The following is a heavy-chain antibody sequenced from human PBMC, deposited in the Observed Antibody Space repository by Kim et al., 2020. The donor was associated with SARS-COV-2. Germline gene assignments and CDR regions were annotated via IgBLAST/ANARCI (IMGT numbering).Heavy chain of an antibody. CDR3: ARDSGSYLDS. V-gene: IGHV3-30*01. J-gene: IGHJ4*02. Sequence: SNKYYADSVKGRFTIARDNSKNTLNLQMNSLRAEDTAVYYCARDSGSYLDSWGQGTLVTVSS. D-gene: IGHD1-26*01. CDR2: SNK.